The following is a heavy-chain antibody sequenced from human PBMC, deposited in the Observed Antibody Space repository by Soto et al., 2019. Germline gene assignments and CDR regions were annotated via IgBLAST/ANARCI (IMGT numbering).Heavy chain of an antibody. V-gene: IGHV4-31*03. D-gene: IGHD2-21*01. J-gene: IGHJ5*02. CDR3: ARVFCGPRGSAKDNWFDP. CDR2: IYYSGST. Sequence: SETLSLTCTVSGGSISSGGYYWSWIRQHPGKGLEWIGYIYYSGSTYYNPSLKSRVTISVDTSKNQFSLKLSSVTAADTAVYYCARVFCGPRGSAKDNWFDPWSQGTLVTVSS. CDR1: GGSISSGGYY.